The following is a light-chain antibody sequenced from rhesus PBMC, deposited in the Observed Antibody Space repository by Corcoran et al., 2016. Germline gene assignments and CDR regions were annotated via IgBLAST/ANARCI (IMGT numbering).Light chain of an antibody. V-gene: IGKV3-53*01. J-gene: IGKJ2*01. CDR1: QSVGSS. CDR3: QKYDTSPYS. Sequence: QVTLTQSPATLSLSPGERATLSCRASQSVGSSLAWYQQKAGQAPRLLIYGASTRAPGVPYRFSGRAAGTGFTHTISSREPEDFAVYYCQKYDTSPYSFGQGTKVEIK. CDR2: GAS.